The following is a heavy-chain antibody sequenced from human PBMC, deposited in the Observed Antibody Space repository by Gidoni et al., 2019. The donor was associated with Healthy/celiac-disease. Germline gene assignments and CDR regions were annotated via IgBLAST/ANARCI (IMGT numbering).Heavy chain of an antibody. J-gene: IGHJ6*02. CDR2: ISAYNGNT. CDR3: ARVLFYDYGGLPRYYYGMDV. V-gene: IGHV1-18*01. D-gene: IGHD4-17*01. Sequence: LEWMGWISAYNGNTNYAQKLQGRVTMTTDTSTSTAYMELRSLRSDDTAVYYCARVLFYDYGGLPRYYYGMDVWGQGTTVTVSS.